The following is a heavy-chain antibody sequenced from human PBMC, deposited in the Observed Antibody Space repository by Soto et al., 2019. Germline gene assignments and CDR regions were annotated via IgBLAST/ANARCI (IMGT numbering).Heavy chain of an antibody. Sequence: GALRLSCEASGFTFSNSAMSWVRQAPGKGLEWVSAISGSGTSTYDADSVKGRFSISRDNSKNTLYLQMNSLRAEDTAVYYCAKDRKSGSGWYWDYWGQGTLVTVSS. CDR2: ISGSGTST. J-gene: IGHJ4*02. CDR3: AKDRKSGSGWYWDY. V-gene: IGHV3-23*01. D-gene: IGHD6-19*01. CDR1: GFTFSNSA.